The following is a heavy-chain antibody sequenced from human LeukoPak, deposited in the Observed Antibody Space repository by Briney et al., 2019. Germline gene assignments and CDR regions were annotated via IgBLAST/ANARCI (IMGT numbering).Heavy chain of an antibody. CDR1: GFTFISNY. Sequence: PGGSLRLSCEASGFTFISNYMSWVRQAPGKGLEWASVIYSGGNTYYADSVEGRFTISRDNSKNTLYLQMKSLRAEDTAVYYCARDLHPRLAGFFDYWGQGTLVTVSS. CDR3: ARDLHPRLAGFFDY. V-gene: IGHV3-53*01. D-gene: IGHD3-3*02. CDR2: IYSGGNT. J-gene: IGHJ4*02.